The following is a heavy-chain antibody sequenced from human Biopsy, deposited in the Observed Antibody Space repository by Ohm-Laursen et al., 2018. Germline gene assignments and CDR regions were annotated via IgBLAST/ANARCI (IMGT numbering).Heavy chain of an antibody. CDR3: ATGPVQMVYANLRGEFAS. D-gene: IGHD2-8*01. Sequence: GSLRLSCAASGSTFTNYAMSWVRQAPGKGLEWVSSISASDDSKYYGDSVKGRFTISRDSSTNTLYLQMNGLRADDTAVYYCATGPVQMVYANLRGEFASWGQGALVTVSS. J-gene: IGHJ5*02. CDR2: ISASDDSK. CDR1: GSTFTNYA. V-gene: IGHV3-23*01.